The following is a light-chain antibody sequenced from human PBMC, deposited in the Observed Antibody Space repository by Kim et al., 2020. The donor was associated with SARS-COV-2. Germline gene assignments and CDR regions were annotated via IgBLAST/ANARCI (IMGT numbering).Light chain of an antibody. J-gene: IGLJ1*01. Sequence: QSVLTQPPSVSGAPGQRVTISCTGSSSNIGAGYDVHWYQHLPRTAPKLLMYGDNNRPSGVPDRFSGSKSGTSASLAITGLQAEDEADYYCQSYDSSLSAYVFGTGTKVTVL. CDR1: SSNIGAGYD. V-gene: IGLV1-40*01. CDR2: GDN. CDR3: QSYDSSLSAYV.